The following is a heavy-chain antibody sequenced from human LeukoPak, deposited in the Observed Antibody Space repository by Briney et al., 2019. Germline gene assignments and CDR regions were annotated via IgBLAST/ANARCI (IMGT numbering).Heavy chain of an antibody. CDR2: ISDSGGNT. CDR1: GFTFSTYA. Sequence: PGGSLRLSCAASGFTFSTYAMIWVRQAPAKGLEWVSAISDSGGNTYYADSVKGRFTISRGNSKNTLYLQMNSLRAEDTAVYYCARSLTMAPQYYGMDVWGQGTTVTVSS. J-gene: IGHJ6*02. V-gene: IGHV3-23*01. D-gene: IGHD3-10*01. CDR3: ARSLTMAPQYYGMDV.